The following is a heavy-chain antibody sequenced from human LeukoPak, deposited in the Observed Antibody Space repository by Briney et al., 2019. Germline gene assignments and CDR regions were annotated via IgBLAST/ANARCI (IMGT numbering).Heavy chain of an antibody. CDR1: GFTFSSYS. D-gene: IGHD3-10*01. CDR3: ARDNYYGSGSYYYYGMDV. Sequence: GGSLRLSCAASGFTFSSYSMNWVRQAPGKGLEWVSYISSSSSTIYYADSVKGRFTISRDNAKNSLYLQMNSLRDEDTAVYYCARDNYYGSGSYYYYGMDVWGQGTRVTVSS. CDR2: ISSSSSTI. V-gene: IGHV3-48*02. J-gene: IGHJ6*02.